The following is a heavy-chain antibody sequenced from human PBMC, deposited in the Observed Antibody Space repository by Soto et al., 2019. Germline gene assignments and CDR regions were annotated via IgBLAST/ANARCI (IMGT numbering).Heavy chain of an antibody. J-gene: IGHJ6*03. V-gene: IGHV1-18*01. CDR3: ARGRGVYNKGDYYYYMDV. D-gene: IGHD2-8*01. CDR1: GYTFTSYG. CDR2: ISAYNGNT. Sequence: QVQLVQSGAEVKKPGASVKVSCKASGYTFTSYGISWVRQAPGQGLEWMGWISAYNGNTNYAQKLQGRVTMTTDTTTSTAYMEVRSLRSDDTAVYHCARGRGVYNKGDYYYYMDVWGKGTTVTVSS.